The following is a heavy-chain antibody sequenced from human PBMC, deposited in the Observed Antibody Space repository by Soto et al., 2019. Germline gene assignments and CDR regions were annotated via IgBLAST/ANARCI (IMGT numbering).Heavy chain of an antibody. V-gene: IGHV3-23*01. D-gene: IGHD1-26*01. CDR2: ISGRGVDT. CDR3: QGGVNWFDP. CDR1: GFSFSSLA. Sequence: GSLRLSCAASGFSFSSLAMSWVRQAPGKGLEWVSSISGRGVDTLYADSVKGRFTISRDNTRNTLYLQVNSLRAEDTAVYYCQGGVNWFDPWGQGTLVTVSS. J-gene: IGHJ5*02.